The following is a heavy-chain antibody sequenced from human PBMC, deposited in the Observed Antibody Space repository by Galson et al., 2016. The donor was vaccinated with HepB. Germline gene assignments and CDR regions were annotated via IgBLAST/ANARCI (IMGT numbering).Heavy chain of an antibody. V-gene: IGHV3-33*01. CDR2: IWYDGSNE. J-gene: IGHJ4*02. D-gene: IGHD4/OR15-4a*01. CDR1: GFTFSNYG. CDR3: ARIDGGAYFFDY. Sequence: SLRLSCAASGFTFSNYGMHWVRQAPGKGLEWVAVIWYDGSNEYYADSVKGRFTISRDNSKNTLYLQMNSLRAEDRAVYYCARIDGGAYFFDYWGQGTLVTVSS.